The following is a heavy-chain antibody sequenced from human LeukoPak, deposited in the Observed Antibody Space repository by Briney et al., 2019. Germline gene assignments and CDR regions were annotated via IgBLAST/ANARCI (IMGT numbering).Heavy chain of an antibody. Sequence: GGSLRLSCAASGFTFSSYSMNWVRQAPGKGLEWVSYISSSSSTIYYADSVKGRFTISRDNAKNSLYLQMNSLRAEDTAVYYCARVPLSTIAAAGTSLFDYWGQGTLVAVSS. CDR2: ISSSSSTI. V-gene: IGHV3-48*04. CDR3: ARVPLSTIAAAGTSLFDY. J-gene: IGHJ4*02. D-gene: IGHD6-13*01. CDR1: GFTFSSYS.